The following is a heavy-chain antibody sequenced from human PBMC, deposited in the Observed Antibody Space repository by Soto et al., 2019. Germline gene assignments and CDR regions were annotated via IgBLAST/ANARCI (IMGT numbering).Heavy chain of an antibody. V-gene: IGHV4-59*01. CDR3: ARYRREAVAGYTLDN. CDR1: GGSISSNY. J-gene: IGHJ4*02. CDR2: AYNSGST. Sequence: SETLSLTCTVSGGSISSNYWTWIRQPPGKGLEWIGYAYNSGSTNYNPSLKSRVTISEDTSKSQFSLKVNSMTAADTAVYYCARYRREAVAGYTLDNWGQGILVTVSS. D-gene: IGHD6-13*01.